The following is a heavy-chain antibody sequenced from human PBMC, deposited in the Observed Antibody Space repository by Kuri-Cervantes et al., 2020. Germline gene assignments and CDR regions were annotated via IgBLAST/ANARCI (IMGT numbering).Heavy chain of an antibody. J-gene: IGHJ4*02. CDR1: GFTFSNAW. D-gene: IGHD4-17*01. Sequence: GESLKISCAASGFTFSNAWMSWVRQAPGKGLEWVGRIKSKTDGGTRDYAAPVKGRFTISRDDSKNTLYLQMNSLKTEDTAVYYRTTDPTVKGYWGQGTLVTVSS. V-gene: IGHV3-15*01. CDR3: TTDPTVKGY. CDR2: IKSKTDGGTR.